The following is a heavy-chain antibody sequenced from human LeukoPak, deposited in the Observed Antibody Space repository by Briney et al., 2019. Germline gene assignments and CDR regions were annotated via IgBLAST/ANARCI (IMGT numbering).Heavy chain of an antibody. Sequence: ASVKVSCKASGHTFTSYYMQWVRQAPGQGLEWMGAINPSGGSTSYAQKFQGRVTMTRDTSTTTVYMDLSSLRAEDTAIYYCVKTPLPFGDYRTGYYYGMDVWGQGTTVTVSS. CDR2: INPSGGST. D-gene: IGHD4-17*01. CDR3: VKTPLPFGDYRTGYYYGMDV. CDR1: GHTFTSYY. V-gene: IGHV1-46*01. J-gene: IGHJ6*02.